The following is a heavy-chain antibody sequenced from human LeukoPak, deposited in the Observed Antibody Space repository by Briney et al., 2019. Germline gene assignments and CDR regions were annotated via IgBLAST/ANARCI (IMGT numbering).Heavy chain of an antibody. D-gene: IGHD3-10*01. CDR1: GDSVSSNSAA. V-gene: IGHV6-1*01. J-gene: IGHJ6*02. CDR2: TYYRSKWYN. CDR3: ARLHYGSGNYDRPYYYYGMDV. Sequence: SQTLSLTCAISGDSVSSNSAAWNWIRQSPSRGLEWLGRTYYRSKWYNDYAVSVKSRITINPDTSKNQFSLQLNSVTPEDTAVYYCARLHYGSGNYDRPYYYYGMDVWGQGTTVTVSS.